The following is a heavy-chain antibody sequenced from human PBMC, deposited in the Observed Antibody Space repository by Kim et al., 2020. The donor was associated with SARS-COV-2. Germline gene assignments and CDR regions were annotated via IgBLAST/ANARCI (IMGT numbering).Heavy chain of an antibody. CDR3: ARDLILRGVRVFDI. V-gene: IGHV1-18*01. CDR1: GYTFTTYG. D-gene: IGHD3-10*01. CDR2: ISAYNGNT. Sequence: ASVKVSCTASGYTFTTYGFSWVRQAPGQGLEWMGWISAYNGNTNYAQRFEGRVTMTTDTSTSTAYMELRSLRSDDTAVYYCARDLILRGVRVFDIWGQGTMVTVSS. J-gene: IGHJ3*02.